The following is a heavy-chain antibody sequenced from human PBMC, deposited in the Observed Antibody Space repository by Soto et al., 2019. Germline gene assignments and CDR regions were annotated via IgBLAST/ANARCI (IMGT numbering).Heavy chain of an antibody. CDR3: ARDYCGGGSCYIFYFDL. V-gene: IGHV3-33*08. CDR2: IWYSGSST. D-gene: IGHD2-15*01. J-gene: IGHJ4*02. Sequence: GGSLRLCCAASGLTFCSYAMRWVRQAPGKGLEWVSVIWYSGSSTYYADSVKGRFTISRDNSENTLSLQMNSLRAEDTAVYYCARDYCGGGSCYIFYFDLWGQGTPVTVSS. CDR1: GLTFCSYA.